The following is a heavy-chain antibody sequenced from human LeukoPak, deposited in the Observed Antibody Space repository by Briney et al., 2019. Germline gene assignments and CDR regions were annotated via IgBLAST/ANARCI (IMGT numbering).Heavy chain of an antibody. CDR1: GFTFSSYA. D-gene: IGHD3-10*01. Sequence: PGGSLRLSCAASGFTFSSYAMSWVRQAPGKGLEWVSAISGSGGSTYYADSVKGRFTISRDNSKNTLYLQMNSLRAEDTAVYYCAKAYYYGSGSHQLDYWGQGTLVTVSS. J-gene: IGHJ4*02. CDR3: AKAYYYGSGSHQLDY. CDR2: ISGSGGST. V-gene: IGHV3-23*01.